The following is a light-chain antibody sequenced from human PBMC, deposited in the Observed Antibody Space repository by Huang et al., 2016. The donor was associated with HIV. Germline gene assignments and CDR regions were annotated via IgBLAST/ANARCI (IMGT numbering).Light chain of an antibody. V-gene: IGKV3-15*01. CDR1: QRVSSS. J-gene: IGKJ2*01. CDR3: QQYINWPPFT. CDR2: GAS. Sequence: EIVMTQSPAALSVSPGESATLSCRASQRVSSSLAWYQQKPGQAPRLLIYGASTRATGVPARFSGSGSGTEFTLTISSLQSEDYAVYYCQQYINWPPFTFGQGTKLDIK.